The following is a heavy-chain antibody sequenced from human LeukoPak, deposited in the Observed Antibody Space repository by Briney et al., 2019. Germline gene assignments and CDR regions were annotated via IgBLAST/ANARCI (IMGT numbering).Heavy chain of an antibody. V-gene: IGHV3-11*01. CDR1: GFTFSDYY. CDR3: ARGKYYSGYDYPLDY. D-gene: IGHD5-12*01. Sequence: PGGSLRFSCAASGFTFSDYYMSWIRQAPGKGLEWVSYISSSGSTIYYADSVKGRFTISRDNAKNSLYLQMNSLRAEDTAVYYCARGKYYSGYDYPLDYWGQGTLVTVSS. J-gene: IGHJ4*02. CDR2: ISSSGSTI.